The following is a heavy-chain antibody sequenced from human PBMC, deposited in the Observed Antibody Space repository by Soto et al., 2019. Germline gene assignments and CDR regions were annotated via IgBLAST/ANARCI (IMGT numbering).Heavy chain of an antibody. J-gene: IGHJ6*02. D-gene: IGHD3-22*01. V-gene: IGHV1-69*13. Sequence: SVKVSCKASGGTFSSYAISWVRQAPGQGLEWMGGIIPIFGTANYAQKFQGRVTITADESTSTAYMELSSPRSEDTAVYYCASNGTYYYDSSGYPYYYYYYGMDVWGQ. CDR2: IIPIFGTA. CDR1: GGTFSSYA. CDR3: ASNGTYYYDSSGYPYYYYYYGMDV.